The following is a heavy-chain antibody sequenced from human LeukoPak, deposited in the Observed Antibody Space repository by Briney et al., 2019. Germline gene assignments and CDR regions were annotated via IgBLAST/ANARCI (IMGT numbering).Heavy chain of an antibody. D-gene: IGHD1-26*01. CDR3: ARHPPKSFFDY. Sequence: WKGLEWIGEINHSGGTNYNPSLKSRVTISVDTSKNQFSVKLSSVTAADTAVYYCARHPPKSFFDYWGQGTLVTVSS. V-gene: IGHV4-34*13. CDR2: INHSGGT. J-gene: IGHJ4*02.